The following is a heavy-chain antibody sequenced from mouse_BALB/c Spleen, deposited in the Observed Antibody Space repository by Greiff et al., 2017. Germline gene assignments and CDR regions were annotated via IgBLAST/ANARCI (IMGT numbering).Heavy chain of an antibody. V-gene: IGHV3-6*02. CDR3: ANYRYDDGYFDY. D-gene: IGHD2-14*01. CDR1: GYSITSGYY. CDR2: ISYDGSN. J-gene: IGHJ2*01. Sequence: ESGPGLVKPSQSLSLTCSVTGYSITSGYYWNWIRQFPGNKLEWMGYISYDGSNNYNPSLKNRISITRDTSKNQFFLKLNSVTTEDTATYYCANYRYDDGYFDYWGQGTTLTVSS.